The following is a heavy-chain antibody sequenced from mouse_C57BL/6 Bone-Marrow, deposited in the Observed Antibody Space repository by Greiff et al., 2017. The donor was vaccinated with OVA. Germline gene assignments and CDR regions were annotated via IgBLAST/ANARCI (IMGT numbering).Heavy chain of an antibody. D-gene: IGHD1-1*01. CDR3: ARWVYYYGSSWFAY. Sequence: QVHVKQSGAELARPGASVKLSCKASGYTFTSYGISWVKQRTGQGLEWIGEIYPRSGNTYYNEKFKGKATLTADKSSSTAYMELRSLTSEDSAVYFCARWVYYYGSSWFAYWGQGTLVTVSA. J-gene: IGHJ3*01. V-gene: IGHV1-81*01. CDR2: IYPRSGNT. CDR1: GYTFTSYG.